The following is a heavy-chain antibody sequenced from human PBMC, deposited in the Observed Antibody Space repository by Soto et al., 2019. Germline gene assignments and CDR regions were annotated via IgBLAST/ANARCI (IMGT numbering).Heavy chain of an antibody. D-gene: IGHD3-10*01. CDR3: ARDRSDSGVKWFDP. J-gene: IGHJ5*02. Sequence: QVQLVQSGAEEKKPGASVKVSCKASGYTFTSYAMHWVRQAPGQRLEWMGWINAGNGNTKYSQKFPGRVTITRDTSASTAYMELSSLRSEDTAVYYCARDRSDSGVKWFDPWGQGTLVTVSS. V-gene: IGHV1-3*05. CDR1: GYTFTSYA. CDR2: INAGNGNT.